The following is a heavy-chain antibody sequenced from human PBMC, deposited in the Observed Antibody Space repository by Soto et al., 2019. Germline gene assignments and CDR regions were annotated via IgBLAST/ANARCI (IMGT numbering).Heavy chain of an antibody. V-gene: IGHV1-69*06. CDR2: IVPIFGSA. D-gene: IGHD2-2*01. CDR3: VRAWGDLVVPAGRDHNDMDV. J-gene: IGHJ6*02. Sequence: ASVKVSCKPSGGTFNTYPFSWVRQAPGQGLEWMGGIVPIFGSANYAQKFQGRVTITADKSTGTAYMELSSLNSADTAVYYCVRAWGDLVVPAGRDHNDMDVWGQGTTVTVSS. CDR1: GGTFNTYP.